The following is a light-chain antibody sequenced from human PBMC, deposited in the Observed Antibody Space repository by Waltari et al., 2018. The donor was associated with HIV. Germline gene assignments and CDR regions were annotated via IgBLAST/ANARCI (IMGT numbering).Light chain of an antibody. CDR2: GAS. Sequence: EIVLTQSPGTLSLSPGERATLSCRASQTVSSTYLAWYQQKPGQAPRLLIYGASSRATGIPARFSGSGSGTDFTLTINRVEPEDFAVYYCHQYGSSRTFGQGTKVEIK. CDR1: QTVSSTY. CDR3: HQYGSSRT. V-gene: IGKV3-20*01. J-gene: IGKJ1*01.